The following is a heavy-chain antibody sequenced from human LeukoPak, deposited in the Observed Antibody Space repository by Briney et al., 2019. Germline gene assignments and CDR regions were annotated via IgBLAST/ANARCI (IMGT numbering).Heavy chain of an antibody. D-gene: IGHD3-10*01. J-gene: IGHJ3*02. CDR1: GYSISSGYC. CDR3: AKSNGYGLVDI. CDR2: INHSGST. Sequence: SETLSLTCTVSGYSISSGYCWGWIRQPPGKGLEWIGEINHSGSTNYNPSLKSRVTISVDTSRNQFSLKLNSVTAADTAVYYCAKSNGYGLVDIWGQGTMVTVSS. V-gene: IGHV4-38-2*02.